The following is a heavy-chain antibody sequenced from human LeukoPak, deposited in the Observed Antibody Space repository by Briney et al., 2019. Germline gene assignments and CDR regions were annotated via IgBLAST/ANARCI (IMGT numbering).Heavy chain of an antibody. V-gene: IGHV3-7*01. CDR1: GFNFHNYW. Sequence: GALRLSCVVSGFNFHNYWMTWVRQAPGKGLEWLAIINPDGSETSYEDSVKGRFIVSRDNDNNSLSLDLTSVRAEDTALYYCARDLYSPPDVWGQGTSVTVSS. CDR3: ARDLYSPPDV. J-gene: IGHJ6*02. CDR2: INPDGSET. D-gene: IGHD2-21*01.